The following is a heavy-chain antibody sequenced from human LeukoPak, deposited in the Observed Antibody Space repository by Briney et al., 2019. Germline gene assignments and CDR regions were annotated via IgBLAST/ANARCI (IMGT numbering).Heavy chain of an antibody. CDR1: GFTFSRYG. CDR3: ARALYYYVDV. J-gene: IGHJ6*03. Sequence: GGTLRLSCAASGFTFSRYGMSWVRQAPGKGLEWVANIKQDGSEKYYVDSVKGRFTISRDNAKNSLYLQMNSLRAEDTAVYYCARALYYYVDVWGKGTTVTISS. CDR2: IKQDGSEK. V-gene: IGHV3-7*01.